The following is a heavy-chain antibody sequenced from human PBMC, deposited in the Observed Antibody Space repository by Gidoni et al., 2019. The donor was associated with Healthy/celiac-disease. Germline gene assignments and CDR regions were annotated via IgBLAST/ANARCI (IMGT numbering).Heavy chain of an antibody. J-gene: IGHJ4*02. Sequence: EVQLVESGGGLVKPGGSLRLSCAASGFTFSSYSMNWVRQAPGKGLEWVSSISVSSSYIYYADSVKGRFTISRDNAKNSLYLQMNSLRAEDTAVYYCARVIAAADRTDYWGQGTLVTVSS. CDR1: GFTFSSYS. CDR3: ARVIAAADRTDY. D-gene: IGHD6-13*01. CDR2: ISVSSSYI. V-gene: IGHV3-21*01.